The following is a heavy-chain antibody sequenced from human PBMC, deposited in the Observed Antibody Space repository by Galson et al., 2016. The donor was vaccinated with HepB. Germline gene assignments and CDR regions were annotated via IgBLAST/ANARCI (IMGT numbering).Heavy chain of an antibody. CDR1: GDSVSSNSAG. V-gene: IGHV6-1*01. CDR3: ARSYLLGRGFGW. Sequence: CAISGDSVSSNSAGWNWIRQSPSRGLEWLGRTFYRSNWQNDYAESVKRRITINPDTSKNQFSLQLNSVTPEDTAVYYCARSYLLGRGFGWWGQGTLVTVSS. CDR2: TFYRSNWQN. J-gene: IGHJ4*02. D-gene: IGHD7-27*01.